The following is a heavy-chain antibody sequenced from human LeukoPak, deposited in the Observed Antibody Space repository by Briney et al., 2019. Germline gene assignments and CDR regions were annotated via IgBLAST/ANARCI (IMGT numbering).Heavy chain of an antibody. CDR1: GYTFTSSA. Sequence: GTSVKVSCKASGYTFTSSAVQWVRQARGQRREWIGWIVVGSGNTNYAQKFQERVTITRDMSTSTAYMELSSLRSEDTAVYYCAAEVGATEAFDYWGQGTLVTVSS. CDR2: IVVGSGNT. D-gene: IGHD1-26*01. CDR3: AAEVGATEAFDY. J-gene: IGHJ4*02. V-gene: IGHV1-58*01.